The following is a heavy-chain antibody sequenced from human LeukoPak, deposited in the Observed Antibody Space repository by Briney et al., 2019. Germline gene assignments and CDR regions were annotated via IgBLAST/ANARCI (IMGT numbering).Heavy chain of an antibody. V-gene: IGHV4-59*01. CDR2: IYYSGST. CDR3: ARAPIAAAVDI. Sequence: SETLSLTCPGSGGSLSSYYWSWLRQPPGKGLEWIGYIYYSGSTNYNPSLKSRVTISVDTSKNQFSLKLSSVTAADTAVYYCARAPIAAAVDIWGQGTMVAVSS. CDR1: GGSLSSYY. D-gene: IGHD6-13*01. J-gene: IGHJ3*02.